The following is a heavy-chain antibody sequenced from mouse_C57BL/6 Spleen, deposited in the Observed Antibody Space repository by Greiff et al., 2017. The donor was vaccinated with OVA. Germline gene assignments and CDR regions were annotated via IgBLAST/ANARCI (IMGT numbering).Heavy chain of an antibody. V-gene: IGHV1-69*01. CDR2: IDPSDSYT. CDR3: ARGEAQATAY. J-gene: IGHJ3*01. CDR1: GYTFTSYW. Sequence: QVQLQQPGAELVMPGASVKLSCKASGYTFTSYWMHWVKQRPGQGLEWIGEIDPSDSYTNYNQKFKGKSTLTVDKSSSTAYMQLSSLTSEDSAVYYCARGEAQATAYWGQGTLVTVSA. D-gene: IGHD3-2*02.